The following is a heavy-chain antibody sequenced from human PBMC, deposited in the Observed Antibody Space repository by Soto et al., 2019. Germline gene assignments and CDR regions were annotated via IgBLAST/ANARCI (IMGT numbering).Heavy chain of an antibody. Sequence: PGWALRLSCEGSGFTFIDYYISWIRQAPGKGLEWISYSSNSGTFSRYADSVKGRFSISRDNTKNLLYLQMNSLRAEDTAVYYCTRSGDNYNRLDYWGQGTPVTVSS. CDR2: SSNSGTFS. D-gene: IGHD1-1*01. V-gene: IGHV3-11*06. CDR1: GFTFIDYY. CDR3: TRSGDNYNRLDY. J-gene: IGHJ4*02.